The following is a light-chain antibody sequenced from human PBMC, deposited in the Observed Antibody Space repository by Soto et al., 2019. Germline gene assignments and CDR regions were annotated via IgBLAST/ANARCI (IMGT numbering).Light chain of an antibody. CDR3: QTWSTGIQL. CDR1: SGHSSYA. V-gene: IGLV4-69*01. CDR2: LNSDGSH. J-gene: IGLJ1*01. Sequence: QLVLTQSPSASASLGASVKLTCTLSSGHSSYAIAWHQQQPEKGPRYLMKLNSDGSHSRGDGIPDRFSGSSSGAERYLTISSLQSEDEADYYCQTWSTGIQLFGTGTKVTVL.